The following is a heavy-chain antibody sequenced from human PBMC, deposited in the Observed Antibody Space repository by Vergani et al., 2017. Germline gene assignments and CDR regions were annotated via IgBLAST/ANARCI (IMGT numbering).Heavy chain of an antibody. CDR2: ILGSGTA. V-gene: IGHV4-61*09. CDR3: SRGGFYTSRNDFKFYGLGV. D-gene: IGHD3-3*01. J-gene: IGHJ6*02. CDR1: GASMSSVGYY. Sequence: QVQLQESGPGVVKPSQTLSLTCTVSGASMSSVGYYWTWIRQSAGKRLEWIGDILGSGTANYNPSFQGRVSMSVATSKNQFSLTLSSVNATDTAVYYCSRGGFYTSRNDFKFYGLGVWGQGTTVTVTS.